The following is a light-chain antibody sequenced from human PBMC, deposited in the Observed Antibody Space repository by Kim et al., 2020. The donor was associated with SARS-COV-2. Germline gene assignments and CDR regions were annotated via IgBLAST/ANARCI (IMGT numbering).Light chain of an antibody. CDR1: QSIAFH. J-gene: IGKJ5*01. CDR2: DAS. CDR3: QQRSNWPIT. Sequence: EIVFTQSPCPLSLSPGERATLSCGASQSIAFHLAWYQQKPGQAPRLLIFDASNRATGIPARFSGRGSGTDFTLTISSLEPEDFGVYYCQQRSNWPITFGQGTRLEIK. V-gene: IGKV3-11*01.